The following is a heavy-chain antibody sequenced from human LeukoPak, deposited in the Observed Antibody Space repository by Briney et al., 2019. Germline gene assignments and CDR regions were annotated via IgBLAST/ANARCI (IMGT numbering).Heavy chain of an antibody. CDR2: IYYSGST. J-gene: IGHJ4*02. V-gene: IGHV4-59*01. CDR1: GGSISSYY. CDR3: AGQYYYDSSGYYVN. D-gene: IGHD3-22*01. Sequence: SETLSLTCTVSGGSISSYYWSWIRQPPGKGLEWIGYIYYSGSTNYNPSLKSRVTISIDTSKNQFSLKLSSVTAADTAVYYCAGQYYYDSSGYYVNWGQGTLVTVSS.